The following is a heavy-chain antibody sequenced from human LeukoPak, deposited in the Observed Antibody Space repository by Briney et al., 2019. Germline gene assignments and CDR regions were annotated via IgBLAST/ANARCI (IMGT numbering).Heavy chain of an antibody. CDR1: GYTFTSHD. Sequence: ASVKVSCKASGYTFTSHDINWVRQATGQGLEWMGWMSPNSGDTGYAQKFQGRVTMTRNTSISTAYMELSSLGSEDTAVYYCARSTSCYDSSGYSECGYWGQGTLVTVSS. J-gene: IGHJ4*02. D-gene: IGHD3-22*01. CDR3: ARSTSCYDSSGYSECGY. CDR2: MSPNSGDT. V-gene: IGHV1-8*01.